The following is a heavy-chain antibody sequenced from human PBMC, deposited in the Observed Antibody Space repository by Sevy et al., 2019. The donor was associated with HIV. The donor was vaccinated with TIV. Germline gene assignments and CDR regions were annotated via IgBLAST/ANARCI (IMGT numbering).Heavy chain of an antibody. Sequence: GGSLRLSCAASGFTFSSYAMTWVRQAPGKGLEWVSCIGGSDGSTFYADSLKGRFTISRDNSKNTLYLQMNSVRVEDTAVYYCAKGDSGSCYAAFDYWGQGTLVTVSS. CDR1: GFTFSSYA. J-gene: IGHJ4*02. V-gene: IGHV3-23*01. CDR2: IGGSDGST. D-gene: IGHD2-2*01. CDR3: AKGDSGSCYAAFDY.